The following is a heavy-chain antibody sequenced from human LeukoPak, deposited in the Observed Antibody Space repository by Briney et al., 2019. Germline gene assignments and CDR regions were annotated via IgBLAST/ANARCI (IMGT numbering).Heavy chain of an antibody. CDR2: ISSSGSTI. CDR1: GFTFSDYY. J-gene: IGHJ2*01. CDR3: ARQPLLGSYWFFDL. D-gene: IGHD2-8*02. Sequence: GGSLRLSCAASGFTFSDYYMSWIRQAPGKGMEWVSYISSSGSTIYYADSVKGRFPISRDNAKNSLYLQMNSLRAEDTAVYYCARQPLLGSYWFFDLWGRGTLVTVSS. V-gene: IGHV3-11*01.